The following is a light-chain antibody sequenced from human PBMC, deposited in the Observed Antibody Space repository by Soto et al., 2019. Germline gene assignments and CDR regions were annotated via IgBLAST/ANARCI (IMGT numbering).Light chain of an antibody. CDR2: GVY. Sequence: LSQSPGTLSLSTGETATLSCKASEIIKTFYFGWYQQKPGQSPRLIINGVYTRASGVPDRFSGRGSGTDFTLTISRLEPEDFAVYYCQFYGSSLITFGQGRLLAI. J-gene: IGKJ5*01. CDR3: QFYGSSLIT. CDR1: EIIKTFY. V-gene: IGKV3-20*01.